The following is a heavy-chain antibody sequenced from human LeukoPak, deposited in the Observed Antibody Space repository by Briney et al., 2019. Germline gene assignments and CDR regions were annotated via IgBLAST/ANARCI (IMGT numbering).Heavy chain of an antibody. J-gene: IGHJ4*02. V-gene: IGHV1-8*01. Sequence: ASVKVSCKASGYTFASYDINWVRQASGQGLEWMGWMNPNSGNTAYAQKFQGRVTMTRDTSIRTAYMELSSLRSEDTAVYYCARRHNLRLGELSFGYWGQGTLVTVSS. CDR1: GYTFASYD. CDR2: MNPNSGNT. CDR3: ARRHNLRLGELSFGY. D-gene: IGHD3-16*02.